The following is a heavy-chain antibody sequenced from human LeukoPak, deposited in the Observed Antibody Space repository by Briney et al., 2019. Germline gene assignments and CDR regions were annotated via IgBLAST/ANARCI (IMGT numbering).Heavy chain of an antibody. CDR1: GYTFTNG. Sequence: EASVKVSCKASGYTFTNGISWVRQAPGQGLEWMGWINPYNGNINYAQKFWGRVIMTTDTSTSTAYMELSSLRSEDTAVYYCARGDVVVPAATPVFSGMDVWGQGTTVTVSS. CDR2: INPYNGNI. D-gene: IGHD2-2*01. J-gene: IGHJ6*02. V-gene: IGHV1-18*01. CDR3: ARGDVVVPAATPVFSGMDV.